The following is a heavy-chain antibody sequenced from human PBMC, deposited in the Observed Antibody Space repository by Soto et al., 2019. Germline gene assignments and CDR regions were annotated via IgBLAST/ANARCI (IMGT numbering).Heavy chain of an antibody. D-gene: IGHD6-19*01. CDR1: GFTFTNSA. CDR2: IVVGSGDA. CDR3: AAAYSRDWYGWPFDL. J-gene: IGHJ2*01. Sequence: SVKVSCKASGFTFTNSAVQWVRQARGQRLEWIGCIVVGSGDAKYVQKFQERVTITRDMSTSTAYMELNSLRSEDTAVYYCAAAYSRDWYGWPFDLWGRGTLVTVSS. V-gene: IGHV1-58*01.